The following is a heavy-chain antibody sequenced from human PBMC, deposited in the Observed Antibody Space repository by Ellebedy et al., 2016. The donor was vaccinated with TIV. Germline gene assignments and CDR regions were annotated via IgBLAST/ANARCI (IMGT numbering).Heavy chain of an antibody. J-gene: IGHJ3*02. V-gene: IGHV3-7*01. Sequence: PGGSLSLSCAASGFTFSGYWMSWVRQAPGKGLEWVANIKQDVSEKYYVDSVKGRFTISRDNAKNSLYLQMHRLRAEDTAVYYCARKTVATSVNDAFDIWGLGTVVTVSS. D-gene: IGHD4-17*01. CDR2: IKQDVSEK. CDR3: ARKTVATSVNDAFDI. CDR1: GFTFSGYW.